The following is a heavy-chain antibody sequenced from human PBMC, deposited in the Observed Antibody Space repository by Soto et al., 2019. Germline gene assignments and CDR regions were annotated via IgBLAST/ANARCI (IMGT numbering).Heavy chain of an antibody. D-gene: IGHD2-15*01. V-gene: IGHV4-4*02. Sequence: TSETLSLTCAVSGGSISSSNWWSWVRQPPGKGLEWIGEIYHSGSTNYNPSLKSRVTISVDKSKNQFSLKLSSVTAADTAVYYCARDSCSGGSCYDAFDIWGQGTMVTVS. J-gene: IGHJ3*02. CDR3: ARDSCSGGSCYDAFDI. CDR1: GGSISSSNW. CDR2: IYHSGST.